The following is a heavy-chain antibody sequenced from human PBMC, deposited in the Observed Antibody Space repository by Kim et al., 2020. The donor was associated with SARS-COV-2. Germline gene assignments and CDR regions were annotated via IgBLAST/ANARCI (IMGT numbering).Heavy chain of an antibody. CDR2: SRKKANNYTT. V-gene: IGHV3-72*01. CDR3: ARLAYGSY. Sequence: GGSLRLSCVASGFTFSDHHMDWVRQAPGKGLEWVGRSRKKANNYTTEYAASVKGRFTISRDDSENSLFLQMNSLKTEDTAVYYCARLAYGSYWGQGTLVTVFS. J-gene: IGHJ4*02. D-gene: IGHD2-21*01. CDR1: GFTFSDHH.